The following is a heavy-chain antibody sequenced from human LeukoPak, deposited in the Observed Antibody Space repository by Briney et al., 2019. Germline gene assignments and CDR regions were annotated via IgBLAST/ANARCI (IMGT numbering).Heavy chain of an antibody. CDR3: ARERTYYDFWSGYYPMGYFDY. Sequence: SETLSLTCAVYGGSFSGYYWSWIRQPPGKGLEWIGYIYYSGSTYYNPSLKSRVTISVDTSKNQFSLKLSSVTAADTAVYYCARERTYYDFWSGYYPMGYFDYWGQGTLVTVSS. D-gene: IGHD3-3*01. CDR2: IYYSGST. V-gene: IGHV4-30-4*08. J-gene: IGHJ4*02. CDR1: GGSFSGYY.